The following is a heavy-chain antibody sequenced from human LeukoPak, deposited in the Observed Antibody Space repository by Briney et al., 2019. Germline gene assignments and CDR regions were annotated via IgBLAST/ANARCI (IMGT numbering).Heavy chain of an antibody. CDR3: ARDNVEMDTIWQSAFDI. CDR1: GYTFTGYY. J-gene: IGHJ3*02. D-gene: IGHD5-24*01. CDR2: INPNSGGT. V-gene: IGHV1-2*02. Sequence: ASVKVSCKASGYTFTGYYMHWVRQAPGQGLEWMGWINPNSGGTNYAQKFQGRVTMTRDTSISTAYMELSRLRSYDTAVYYCARDNVEMDTIWQSAFDIWGQGTMVTVSS.